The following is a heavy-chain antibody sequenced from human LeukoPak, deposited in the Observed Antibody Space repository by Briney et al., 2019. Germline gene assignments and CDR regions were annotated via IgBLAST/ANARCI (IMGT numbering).Heavy chain of an antibody. Sequence: PGGPLRLSCAASEVTFRNYAVHWVRQAPGKGLQWVAVISYDGNTIHYADSVKGRFIISRDTSKNTLYLQMNSLRAEDTAVYYCARSGGLQKFDYWGQGTLVTVSS. J-gene: IGHJ4*02. CDR1: EVTFRNYA. CDR3: ARSGGLQKFDY. V-gene: IGHV3-30-3*01. D-gene: IGHD4-11*01. CDR2: ISYDGNTI.